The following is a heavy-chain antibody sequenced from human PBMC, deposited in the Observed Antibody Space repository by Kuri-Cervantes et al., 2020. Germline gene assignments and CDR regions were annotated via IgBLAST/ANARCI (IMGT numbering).Heavy chain of an antibody. D-gene: IGHD4-17*01. Sequence: GSLRLSCTVSGGSISSSSYYWGWIRQPPGKGLEWIGSIYYSGSTYYNPSLKSRVTISVDRSKNQFSLKLSSVTAADTAVYYCARVGDGDYVHDWGQGTLVTVSS. J-gene: IGHJ4*02. V-gene: IGHV4-39*07. CDR3: ARVGDGDYVHD. CDR1: GGSISSSSYY. CDR2: IYYSGST.